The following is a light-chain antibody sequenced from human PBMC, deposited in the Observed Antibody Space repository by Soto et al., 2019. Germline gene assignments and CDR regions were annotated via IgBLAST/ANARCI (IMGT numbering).Light chain of an antibody. CDR2: GAS. J-gene: IGKJ3*01. Sequence: EIVLTQSPGTLSLSPGERATLSCRASQSVSSSYLAWYQQKPGQAPRLLIYGASSRATGIPDRFSGSGSGTDFTLTISRLEPEDFAVYYCQQYGSPTTFGPGTKLDIK. CDR1: QSVSSSY. V-gene: IGKV3-20*01. CDR3: QQYGSPTT.